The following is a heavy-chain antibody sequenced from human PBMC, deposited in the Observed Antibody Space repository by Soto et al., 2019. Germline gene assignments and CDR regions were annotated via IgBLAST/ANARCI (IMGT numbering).Heavy chain of an antibody. CDR3: AGNQQSHYYTGRDV. J-gene: IGHJ6*02. Sequence: QVQLVQSGAEVKKPGSSVKVSCKASGGTFSSYAISWVRQAPGQGLEWMGGIIPIFGTANYAQKFQGRVTITGDDSTSTAYRELSSLRSEDPAVYYWAGNQQSHYYTGRDVWGQGTPIPVPS. D-gene: IGHD2-2*01. CDR1: GGTFSSYA. CDR2: IIPIFGTA. V-gene: IGHV1-69*12.